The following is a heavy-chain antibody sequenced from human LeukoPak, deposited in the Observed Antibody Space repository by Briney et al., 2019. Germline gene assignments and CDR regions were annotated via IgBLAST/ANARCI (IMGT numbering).Heavy chain of an antibody. D-gene: IGHD4-23*01. J-gene: IGHJ4*02. CDR2: ISWNSGSI. CDR1: GFTFDDYA. Sequence: GGSLRLSCAASGFTFDDYAMHWVRQAPGKGLEWVSGISWNSGSIGYADSVKGRFTISRDNAKNSLYLQMNSLRAEDTALYYCAKEHTLHGGNEGGFDYWGQGTLVTVSS. V-gene: IGHV3-9*01. CDR3: AKEHTLHGGNEGGFDY.